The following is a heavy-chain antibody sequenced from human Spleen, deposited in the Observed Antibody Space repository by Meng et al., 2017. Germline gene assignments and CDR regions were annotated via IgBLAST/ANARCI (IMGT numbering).Heavy chain of an antibody. CDR1: GVTFRSYT. CDR3: AKGRGYGYL. D-gene: IGHD6-25*01. J-gene: IGHJ5*02. CDR2: ISGIGDST. V-gene: IGHV3-23*01. Sequence: EVQLLESGGGLVHPGGSQRLSFAASGVTFRSYTMCWVRQAPGKGLEWFSAISGIGDSTYYADSVKGRFTISRLNSKNTLYLQMNSLRAEDTAVYYCAKGRGYGYLWGQGTLVTVSS.